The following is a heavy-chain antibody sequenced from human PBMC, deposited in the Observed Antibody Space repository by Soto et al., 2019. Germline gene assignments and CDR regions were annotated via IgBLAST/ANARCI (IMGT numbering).Heavy chain of an antibody. CDR1: RYAVNECR. CDR3: ARMYSSSQPDAFGI. D-gene: IGHD6-6*01. CDR2: INPNSGGT. J-gene: IGHJ3*02. Sequence: ASANVPCSDYRYAVNECRTRWVRHPPGQGLEWMGWINPNSGGTNYAQKCQGWVTMTRDTSISTAYMELSRLRSDDTAVYYCARMYSSSQPDAFGIWGQAIMGTV. V-gene: IGHV1-2*04.